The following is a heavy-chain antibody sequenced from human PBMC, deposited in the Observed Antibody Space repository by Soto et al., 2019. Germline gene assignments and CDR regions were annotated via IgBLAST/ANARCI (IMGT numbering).Heavy chain of an antibody. D-gene: IGHD3-10*01. Sequence: QVQLVESGGGVVQPGRSLRLSCAASGFTFSSYAMHWVRQAPCKGLEWVAVISYDGSNKYYADSVKGRFTISRDNSKNTLYLQMNSLRAEDTAVYYCASLFGELDWGLFDPWGQGTLVTVSS. CDR2: ISYDGSNK. CDR3: ASLFGELDWGLFDP. V-gene: IGHV3-30-3*01. CDR1: GFTFSSYA. J-gene: IGHJ5*02.